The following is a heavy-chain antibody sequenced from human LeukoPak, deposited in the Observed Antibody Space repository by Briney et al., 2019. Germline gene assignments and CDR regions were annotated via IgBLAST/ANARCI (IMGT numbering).Heavy chain of an antibody. CDR2: IHYSDNA. V-gene: IGHV4-59*08. CDR3: ARLWDYYGSGSVDY. Sequence: SETLSLTCTVSGGSISTYYWSWIRQPPGKGLEWIGFIHYSDNAKYNPSLKSRVTISVDTSKNQFSLRLTSVTAADTAVYYCARLWDYYGSGSVDYWGQGTLVTVSS. CDR1: GGSISTYY. D-gene: IGHD3-10*01. J-gene: IGHJ4*02.